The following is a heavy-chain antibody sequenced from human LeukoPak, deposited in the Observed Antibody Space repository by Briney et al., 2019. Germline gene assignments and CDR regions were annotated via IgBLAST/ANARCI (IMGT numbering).Heavy chain of an antibody. CDR1: GFTFSSYS. J-gene: IGHJ6*02. D-gene: IGHD1-26*01. V-gene: IGHV3-21*01. Sequence: PGGSLRLSCAASGFTFSSYSTNWVRQAPGKGLEWVSSISSSSSYIYYADSVKGRFTISRDNAKNSLYLQMNSLRAEDTAVYYCASIVDWSMETYYYGMDVWGQGTTVTVSS. CDR2: ISSSSSYI. CDR3: ASIVDWSMETYYYGMDV.